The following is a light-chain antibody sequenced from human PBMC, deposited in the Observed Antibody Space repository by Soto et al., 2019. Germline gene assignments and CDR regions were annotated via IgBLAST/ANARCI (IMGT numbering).Light chain of an antibody. Sequence: EIVLTQSPGTLSLSPGERATLSCRASQSVNSNYLAWYQQKPGQAPRLLIYGASSRATGIPNRFGGSGSGTDLTLTIGRLEPEDFEVYYCQQYGSSPYTFGQGTKLEIK. J-gene: IGKJ2*01. V-gene: IGKV3-20*01. CDR2: GAS. CDR1: QSVNSNY. CDR3: QQYGSSPYT.